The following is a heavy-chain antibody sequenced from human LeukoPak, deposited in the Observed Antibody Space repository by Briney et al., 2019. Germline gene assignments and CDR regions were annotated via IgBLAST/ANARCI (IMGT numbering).Heavy chain of an antibody. Sequence: ASVKVSCKASGGTFSSYAISWVRQAPGQGPEWMGGIIPIFGTANYAQKFQGRVTITADESTSTAYMELSSLRSEDTAVYYCARELSTVTTFPSYYYYGMDVWGQGTTVTVSS. CDR1: GGTFSSYA. V-gene: IGHV1-69*13. D-gene: IGHD4-11*01. CDR2: IIPIFGTA. CDR3: ARELSTVTTFPSYYYYGMDV. J-gene: IGHJ6*02.